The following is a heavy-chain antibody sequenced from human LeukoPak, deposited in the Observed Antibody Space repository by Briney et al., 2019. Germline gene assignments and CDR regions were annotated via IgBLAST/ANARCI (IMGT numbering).Heavy chain of an antibody. V-gene: IGHV3-30*03. CDR1: GFTFSSYG. CDR3: ATRSDLYDYVWGSPRT. D-gene: IGHD3-16*01. Sequence: TGGSLRLSCAASGFTFSSYGMHWVRQAPGKGLEWVAVISYDGSNKYYADSVKGRFTISRDNSKNTLYMQMNSLRAEDTAVYYCATRSDLYDYVWGSPRTWGQGTLVTVSS. J-gene: IGHJ5*02. CDR2: ISYDGSNK.